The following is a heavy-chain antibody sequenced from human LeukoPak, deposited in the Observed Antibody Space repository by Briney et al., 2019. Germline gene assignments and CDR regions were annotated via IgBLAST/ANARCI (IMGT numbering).Heavy chain of an antibody. J-gene: IGHJ4*02. V-gene: IGHV4-38-2*02. CDR3: ARDRGVRGEMDF. Sequence: PSETLSLTCAVSGYSISSAYYWGWIRQPPGQGLAWIGSILHSGSTYYNPSVKSRVTISVDTSKNHFSLKLTSVTAADTAVYYCARDRGVRGEMDFWGQGTLVTVPS. CDR1: GYSISSAYY. D-gene: IGHD3-10*01. CDR2: ILHSGST.